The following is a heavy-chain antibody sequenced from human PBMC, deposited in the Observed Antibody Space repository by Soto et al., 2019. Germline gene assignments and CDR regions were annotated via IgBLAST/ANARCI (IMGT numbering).Heavy chain of an antibody. CDR3: AKDSRADSSGYSYYFDY. D-gene: IGHD3-22*01. Sequence: GGSLRLSCAASGFTFSTYGMNWVRQAPGKGLEWVSDISGSGSSTYYADSVKGRFTISRDNSKNTLYLQMNSLRAEDTAVYYCAKDSRADSSGYSYYFDYWGQGTLVTVSS. J-gene: IGHJ4*02. V-gene: IGHV3-23*01. CDR2: ISGSGSST. CDR1: GFTFSTYG.